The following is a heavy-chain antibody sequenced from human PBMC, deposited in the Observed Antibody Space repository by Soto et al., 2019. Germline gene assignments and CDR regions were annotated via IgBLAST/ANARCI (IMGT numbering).Heavy chain of an antibody. D-gene: IGHD1-26*01. Sequence: SETLSLTCAVSGGSISSSNWWSWVRQPPGKGLEWIGEIYHSGSTNYNPSLKSRVTISVDKSKNQFSLKLSSVTAAGTAVYYCARVSGSYYYGMDVWGQGTTVTV. V-gene: IGHV4-4*02. J-gene: IGHJ6*02. CDR3: ARVSGSYYYGMDV. CDR1: GGSISSSNW. CDR2: IYHSGST.